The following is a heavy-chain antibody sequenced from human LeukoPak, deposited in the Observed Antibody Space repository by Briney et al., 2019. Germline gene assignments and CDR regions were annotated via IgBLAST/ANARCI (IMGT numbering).Heavy chain of an antibody. CDR2: IYSDGSIT. Sequence: GGSLRLSCAACGFTFSSYWMHWVRQAPGKRLVWVSRIYSDGSITIYADSVKGRFTISRDNAKNTLYLQMNSLRADDTAMYYCARTGVPYAMDVWGQGTTVTVS. V-gene: IGHV3-74*01. CDR1: GFTFSSYW. J-gene: IGHJ6*02. D-gene: IGHD1-1*01. CDR3: ARTGVPYAMDV.